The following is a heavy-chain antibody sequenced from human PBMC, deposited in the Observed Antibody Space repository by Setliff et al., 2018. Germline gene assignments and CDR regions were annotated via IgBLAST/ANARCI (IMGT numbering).Heavy chain of an antibody. CDR2: INWSGGTA. D-gene: IGHD1-1*01. V-gene: IGHV3-20*04. CDR3: AKDLESTLSSVLDS. J-gene: IGHJ4*02. CDR1: GFTFSSLW. Sequence: GESLKISCTASGFTFSSLWMSWVRQAPGKGLEWVAGINWSGGTAGYADSVRGRFTISRDNAKNALYLQVNSLRTDDAARYYCAKDLESTLSSVLDSWGPGTLVTVSS.